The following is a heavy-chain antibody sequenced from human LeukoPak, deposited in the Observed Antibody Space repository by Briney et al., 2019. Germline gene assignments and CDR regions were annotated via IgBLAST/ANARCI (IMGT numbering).Heavy chain of an antibody. J-gene: IGHJ1*01. CDR2: TNPDETAK. Sequence: GGSLRLSCAASGFTFSSYEMSWVRQAPGKGLEWVANTNPDETAKSYVDSVKGRFTISRDNAKNSLYLQMNSLRADDTAMYYCAKDWRGGGCYSDWGQGTLVTVSS. V-gene: IGHV3-7*03. CDR1: GFTFSSYE. D-gene: IGHD2-15*01. CDR3: AKDWRGGGCYSD.